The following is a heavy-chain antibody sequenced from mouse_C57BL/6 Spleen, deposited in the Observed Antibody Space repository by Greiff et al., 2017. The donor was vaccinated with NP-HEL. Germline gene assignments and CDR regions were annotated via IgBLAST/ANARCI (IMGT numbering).Heavy chain of an antibody. CDR1: GYAFSSYW. Sequence: QVQLQQSGAELVKPGASVKISCKASGYAFSSYWMNWVKQRPGKGLEWIGQIYPGDGDTNYNGKFKGKATLTADKSSSTAYMQLSSLTSEDSAVYFCARRGEAYYSNYDARDYWGQGTSVTVSS. J-gene: IGHJ4*01. CDR3: ARRGEAYYSNYDARDY. V-gene: IGHV1-80*01. CDR2: IYPGDGDT. D-gene: IGHD2-5*01.